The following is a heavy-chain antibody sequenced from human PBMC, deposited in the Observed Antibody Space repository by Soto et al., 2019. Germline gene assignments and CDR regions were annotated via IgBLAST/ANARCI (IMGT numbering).Heavy chain of an antibody. Sequence: ASVKVSCKASGYAFTSDDINWVRQATGQGLEWMGWMNPNSGNTGYAQKFQGRVTMTRNTSISTAYMELSSLRSEDTAVYYCAKFPDSSGDYNWFYPCGKGNLVTVSS. D-gene: IGHD3-22*01. CDR1: GYAFTSDD. V-gene: IGHV1-8*01. J-gene: IGHJ5*02. CDR3: AKFPDSSGDYNWFYP. CDR2: MNPNSGNT.